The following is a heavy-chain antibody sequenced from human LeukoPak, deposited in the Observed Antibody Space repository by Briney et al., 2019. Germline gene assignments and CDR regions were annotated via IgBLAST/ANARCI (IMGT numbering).Heavy chain of an antibody. CDR3: ARRRHCSGSTCYYFDY. CDR2: IYYTGSA. Sequence: SETLSLTCSVSAASISSYYWGWIRRPPGRGLEWIGSIYYTGSANYNPSLKSRVTTSVDTSLNQFSVTLSSVTAADTAVYYCARRRHCSGSTCYYFDYWGQGALVTVSS. CDR1: AASISSYY. J-gene: IGHJ4*02. D-gene: IGHD2-15*01. V-gene: IGHV4-59*08.